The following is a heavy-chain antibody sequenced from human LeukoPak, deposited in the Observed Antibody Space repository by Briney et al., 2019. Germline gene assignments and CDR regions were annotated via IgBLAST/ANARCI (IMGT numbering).Heavy chain of an antibody. D-gene: IGHD5-24*01. J-gene: IGHJ4*02. V-gene: IGHV3-74*01. CDR2: INSDGSST. CDR1: GFTFSSYW. Sequence: PGGSLRLSCAASGFTFSSYWMHWVRQAPGKGPVWVSRINSDGSSTSYADSVKGRFTISRDNAKNTLYLQMNSLRAEDTAVYYCARDPQGEATIDYWGQGTLVTVSS. CDR3: ARDPQGEATIDY.